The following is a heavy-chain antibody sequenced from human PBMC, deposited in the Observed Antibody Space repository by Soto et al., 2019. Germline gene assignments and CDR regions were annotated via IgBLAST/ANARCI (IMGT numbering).Heavy chain of an antibody. D-gene: IGHD2-21*02. CDR2: IYYSGST. V-gene: IGHV4-30-4*01. J-gene: IGHJ2*01. Sequence: QVQLQESGPGLVKPSQTLSLTCTVSGGSISSGDYYWSWIRQPPGKGPEWIGYIYYSGSTYYNPSLKSRVTISVDTSKNQFSLKLSSVTAADTAVYYCAGGTTRYGGNSYWYFDLWGRGTLVTVSS. CDR3: AGGTTRYGGNSYWYFDL. CDR1: GGSISSGDYY.